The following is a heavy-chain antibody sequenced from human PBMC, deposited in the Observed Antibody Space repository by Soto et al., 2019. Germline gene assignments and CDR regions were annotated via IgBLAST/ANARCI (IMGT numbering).Heavy chain of an antibody. J-gene: IGHJ3*02. CDR3: ARRYSSAFDI. CDR2: IYYSGST. D-gene: IGHD6-13*01. Sequence: SETLSLTCXVSGGSISSYYWSWIRQPPGKGLEWIGYIYYSGSTNYNPSLKSRVTISVGTSKNQFSLKLSSVTAADTAVYYCARRYSSAFDIWGQGTMVTISS. V-gene: IGHV4-59*08. CDR1: GGSISSYY.